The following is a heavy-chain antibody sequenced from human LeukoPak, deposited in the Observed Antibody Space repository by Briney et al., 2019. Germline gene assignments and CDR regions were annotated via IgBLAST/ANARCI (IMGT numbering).Heavy chain of an antibody. CDR1: GFTFSSYS. J-gene: IGHJ3*02. D-gene: IGHD3-22*01. V-gene: IGHV3-48*02. Sequence: PGGSLRLSCAASGFTFSSYSMNWVRQAPGKGLEWLSYISSSSSIIYYADSVKGRFTISRDNAKNSLYPQMNSLRDEDTAVYYCARDGDSSGYYAAFDIWGQGTMVTVSS. CDR3: ARDGDSSGYYAAFDI. CDR2: ISSSSSII.